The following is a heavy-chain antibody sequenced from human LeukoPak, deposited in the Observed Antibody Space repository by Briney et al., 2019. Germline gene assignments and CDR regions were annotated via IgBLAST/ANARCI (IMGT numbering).Heavy chain of an antibody. CDR2: IYYSGST. J-gene: IGHJ6*03. CDR1: GGSISSYY. V-gene: IGHV4-59*01. D-gene: IGHD3-3*01. Sequence: SETLSLTCTVSGGSISSYYWSWIRQPPGKGLEWIGYIYYSGSTNYNPSLKSRVTISVDTSKNQFSLKLSSVTAADTAVYYCACLTIFGVGCYMDVWGKGTTVTVSS. CDR3: ACLTIFGVGCYMDV.